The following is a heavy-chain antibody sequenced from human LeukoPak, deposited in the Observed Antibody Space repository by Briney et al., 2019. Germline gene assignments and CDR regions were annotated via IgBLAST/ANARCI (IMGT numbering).Heavy chain of an antibody. Sequence: HAGRSLRLSCAASGFTFSSYGMHWVRQALGKGLEWVAVISYDGSNKYYADSVKGRFIISRDNSKNTLYLQMNSLRAEDTAVYYCAKDHRFSGWLPSADDAFDIWGQGTMVTVSS. CDR3: AKDHRFSGWLPSADDAFDI. J-gene: IGHJ3*02. V-gene: IGHV3-30*18. CDR1: GFTFSSYG. D-gene: IGHD6-19*01. CDR2: ISYDGSNK.